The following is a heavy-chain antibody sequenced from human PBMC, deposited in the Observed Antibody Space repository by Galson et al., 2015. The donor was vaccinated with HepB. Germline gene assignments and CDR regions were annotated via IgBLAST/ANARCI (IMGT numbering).Heavy chain of an antibody. J-gene: IGHJ4*02. CDR1: GFTVSSNY. V-gene: IGHV3-53*01. D-gene: IGHD3-16*02. CDR2: IYSGGST. Sequence: SLRLSCAASGFTVSSNYMSWVRQAPGKGLEWVSVIYSGGSTYYADSVKGRFTISRDNSKNTLYLQMNSLRAEDTAVYYCARVHYDYIWGSYRSYYFDYWGQGTLVTVSS. CDR3: ARVHYDYIWGSYRSYYFDY.